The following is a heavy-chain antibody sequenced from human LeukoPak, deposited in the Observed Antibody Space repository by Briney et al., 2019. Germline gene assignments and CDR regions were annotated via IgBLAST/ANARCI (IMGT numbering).Heavy chain of an antibody. Sequence: PGGSLGLSCAASGFSFKTFWMSWVRQAPGKGLEWVSAISGGGGSTYYADSVKGRFTISRDNSKNTLYLQMNSLRAEDTAVYYCAKFYDISTGYFDCWGQGTLVTVSS. J-gene: IGHJ4*02. CDR1: GFSFKTFW. CDR2: ISGGGGST. D-gene: IGHD3-9*01. V-gene: IGHV3-23*01. CDR3: AKFYDISTGYFDC.